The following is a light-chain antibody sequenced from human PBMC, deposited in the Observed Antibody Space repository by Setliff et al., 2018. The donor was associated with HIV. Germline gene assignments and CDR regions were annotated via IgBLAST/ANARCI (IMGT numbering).Light chain of an antibody. J-gene: IGLJ1*01. V-gene: IGLV2-11*01. CDR3: CSYAGTYTYL. CDR1: SSDIGAYNY. CDR2: DVT. Sequence: QSALTQPRSVSGSPGQSVTFSCTGSSSDIGAYNYVSWYQQHPGKAPKLIIYDVTKRLSGVPDRFSGSKSGDTASLTISGLQSEDEADYYCCSYAGTYTYLFGTGTKVTVL.